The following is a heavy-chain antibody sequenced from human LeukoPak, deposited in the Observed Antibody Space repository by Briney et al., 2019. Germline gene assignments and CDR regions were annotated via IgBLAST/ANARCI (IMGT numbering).Heavy chain of an antibody. D-gene: IGHD2-21*02. CDR1: GFTVSSNY. Sequence: GGSLRLSCAASGFTVSSNYMSWVRQAPGKGLEWVSVIYSGGSTYYADSVKGRFTISRDNSKNTLYLQMNSLRAEDTAVYYCAREACGGDCYSAFDYWGQGTLVTVSS. J-gene: IGHJ4*02. V-gene: IGHV3-66*01. CDR2: IYSGGST. CDR3: AREACGGDCYSAFDY.